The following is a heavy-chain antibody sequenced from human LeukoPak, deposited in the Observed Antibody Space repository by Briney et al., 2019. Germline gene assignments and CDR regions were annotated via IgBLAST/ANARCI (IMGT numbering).Heavy chain of an antibody. Sequence: TSSETLSLTCSVSGGVVSTSDYYGGWIRQSPGKGLEWIGDIFYTGKTNYNPSLKSRATISLDTSKNQFSLRLTSVTAADTAVYFCARVFDSWGRGKLVTVSS. CDR3: ARVFDS. CDR2: IFYTGKT. V-gene: IGHV4-39*07. CDR1: GGVVSTSDYY. J-gene: IGHJ4*02.